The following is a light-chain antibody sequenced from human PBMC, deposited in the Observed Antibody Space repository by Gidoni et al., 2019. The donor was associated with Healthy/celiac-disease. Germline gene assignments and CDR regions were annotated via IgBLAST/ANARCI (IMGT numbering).Light chain of an antibody. J-gene: IGKJ1*01. CDR3: QQSYSTPRT. V-gene: IGKV1-39*01. CDR1: QSISSY. CDR2: AAS. Sequence: DIQMTQSPSSLSASVGDRVTITCRASQSISSYLNWYQQKPGKAPKLLLYAASSLQSGVPSRFSGSGSGTDFTLTISSLQPEDFATYYCQQSYSTPRTFXQGTKVEIK.